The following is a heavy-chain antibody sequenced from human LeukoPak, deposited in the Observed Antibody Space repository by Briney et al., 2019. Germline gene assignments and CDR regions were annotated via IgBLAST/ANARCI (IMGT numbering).Heavy chain of an antibody. D-gene: IGHD2-2*02. CDR3: ASLQTHCSSTSCYSPLWY. Sequence: ASVKVSCKASGGTFCSSAFSWVRQAPGQGLEWMGWISAYNGNTNYAQKLRGRVTMTTDTSTSTAYMELRSLRSDDTAVYYCASLQTHCSSTSCYSPLWYWGQGTLVTVSS. V-gene: IGHV1-18*01. CDR1: GGTFCSSA. CDR2: ISAYNGNT. J-gene: IGHJ4*02.